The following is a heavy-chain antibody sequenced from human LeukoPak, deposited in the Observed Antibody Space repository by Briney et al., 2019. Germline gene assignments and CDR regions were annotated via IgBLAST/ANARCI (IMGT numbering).Heavy chain of an antibody. D-gene: IGHD6-19*01. CDR1: GYTFTGYY. J-gene: IGHJ4*02. Sequence: ASVKVSCKASGYTFTGYYMHWVRQAPGQGLEWMGWINPNSGDTNYAQKFQGRVTMTRDTSISTAYMELSRLRSDDTAVYYCARDKSGSSGWYSYFDYWGQGTLVTVSS. CDR2: INPNSGDT. CDR3: ARDKSGSSGWYSYFDY. V-gene: IGHV1-2*02.